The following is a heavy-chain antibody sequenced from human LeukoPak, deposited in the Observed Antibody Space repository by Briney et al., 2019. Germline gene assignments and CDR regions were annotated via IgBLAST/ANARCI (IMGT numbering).Heavy chain of an antibody. J-gene: IGHJ4*02. D-gene: IGHD3-22*01. CDR3: ATSSAVVPDY. CDR1: GYTFTSYD. V-gene: IGHV1-8*01. Sequence: ASVKVSCKASGYTFTSYDINWVRQATGQGLEWMGWMNPNSGNTGYPQKFQGRVTMTRNTSISTAYMELSSLRSEDTAVYYCATSSAVVPDYWGQGTLVTVSS. CDR2: MNPNSGNT.